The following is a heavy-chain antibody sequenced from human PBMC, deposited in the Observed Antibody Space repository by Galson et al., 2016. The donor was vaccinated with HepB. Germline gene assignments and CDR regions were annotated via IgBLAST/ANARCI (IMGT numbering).Heavy chain of an antibody. Sequence: SLRLSCAASGFTLSNYWMSWVRQTPGKGLEWVANIKQDGSEKYYVDSVKGRFTISRDNADNSLYLQMNSLRAEDTALYYCARDDGSSWPVSYFHHGMDVWGQGTTVTVSS. V-gene: IGHV3-7*01. CDR3: ARDDGSSWPVSYFHHGMDV. J-gene: IGHJ6*02. CDR1: GFTLSNYW. CDR2: IKQDGSEK. D-gene: IGHD6-13*01.